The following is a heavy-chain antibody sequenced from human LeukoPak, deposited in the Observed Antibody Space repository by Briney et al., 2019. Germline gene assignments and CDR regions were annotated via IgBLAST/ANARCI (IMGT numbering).Heavy chain of an antibody. J-gene: IGHJ1*01. CDR2: IRSKGDGGTT. V-gene: IGHV3-49*03. Sequence: PGGSLRLSCTASGFTFGNYAMSWFRQAPGKGLEWIGSIRSKGDGGTTEYAASVKGRFVISREDSKSIAYLQMDSLESEDTAVYYRARGGYQFEHWGQGTLVTVSS. CDR3: ARGGYQFEH. D-gene: IGHD3-16*02. CDR1: GFTFGNYA.